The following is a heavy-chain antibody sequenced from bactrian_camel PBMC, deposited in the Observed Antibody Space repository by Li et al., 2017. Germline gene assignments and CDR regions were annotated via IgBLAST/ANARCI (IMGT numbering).Heavy chain of an antibody. V-gene: IGHV3S55*01. CDR3: AALNSSAGGRFAWCSDF. CDR2: IRIDGST. D-gene: IGHD1*01. CDR1: EFTIDGSD. Sequence: HVQLVESGGGSVQAGGSMRLSCTASEFTIDGSDMAWYRSDQGNECELVAIIRIDGSTWYVDSVKGRFSISHDVTKNTVYLQMDSLKADDTGMYYCAALNSSAGGRFAWCSDFRGRGTQVTVS. J-gene: IGHJ4*01.